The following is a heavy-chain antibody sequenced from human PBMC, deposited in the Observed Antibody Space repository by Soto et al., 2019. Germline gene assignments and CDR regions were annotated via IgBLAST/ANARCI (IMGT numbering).Heavy chain of an antibody. J-gene: IGHJ6*03. V-gene: IGHV1-2*04. Sequence: ASVKVSCKASGYTFTGYYMHWVRQAPGQGLEWMGWINPNSGGTNYAQKFQGWVTMTRDTSISTAYMELSRLRSDDTAVYYCARAGIAVAGTPYYYMDVWGKGTTVTVSS. CDR3: ARAGIAVAGTPYYYMDV. CDR1: GYTFTGYY. CDR2: INPNSGGT. D-gene: IGHD6-19*01.